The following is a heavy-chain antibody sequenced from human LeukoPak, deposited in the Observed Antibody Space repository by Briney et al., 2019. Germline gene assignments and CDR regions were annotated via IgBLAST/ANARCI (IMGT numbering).Heavy chain of an antibody. V-gene: IGHV4-39*01. Sequence: PSETLSLTCTVSGGSISSSSYYWGWIRQPPGKGLEWIGSIYYSGSTYYNPSLKSRVTISVDTSKNQFSLKLSSVTAADTAVYYCARQRGYYGSGSLNWFDPWGQGTLVTVSS. CDR1: GGSISSSSYY. CDR2: IYYSGST. J-gene: IGHJ5*02. D-gene: IGHD3-10*01. CDR3: ARQRGYYGSGSLNWFDP.